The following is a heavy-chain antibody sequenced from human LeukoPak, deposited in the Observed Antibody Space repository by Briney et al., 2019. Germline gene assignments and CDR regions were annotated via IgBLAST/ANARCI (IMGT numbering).Heavy chain of an antibody. V-gene: IGHV4-4*07. CDR2: IYTSGST. CDR3: ARGGCTNGVCYTGKNWFDP. Sequence: SETLSLTCTVSGGSISSYYWSWIRQPAGKGLEWIGRIYTSGSTNYNPSLKSRVTMSVDTSKNQFSLKLSSVTAADTAVYYCARGGCTNGVCYTGKNWFDPWGQGTLVTVSS. CDR1: GGSISSYY. J-gene: IGHJ5*02. D-gene: IGHD2-8*01.